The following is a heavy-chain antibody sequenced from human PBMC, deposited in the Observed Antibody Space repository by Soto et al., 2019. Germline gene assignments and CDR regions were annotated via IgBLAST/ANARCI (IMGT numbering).Heavy chain of an antibody. V-gene: IGHV1-8*01. CDR1: GYTFTSYD. Sequence: QVQLVQSGAEVKKPGASVKVSCKASGYTFTSYDINWVRQATGQGLEWMGWMNPKSRNTVYAQKFQARATKARNTSISTAYMELSSLRSEDRAVYYCARGRGRIVGAPGYWGQGTLVTVSS. D-gene: IGHD1-26*01. CDR2: MNPKSRNT. J-gene: IGHJ4*02. CDR3: ARGRGRIVGAPGY.